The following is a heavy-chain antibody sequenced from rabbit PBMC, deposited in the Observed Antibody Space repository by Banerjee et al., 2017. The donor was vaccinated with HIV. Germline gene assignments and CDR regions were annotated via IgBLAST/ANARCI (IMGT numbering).Heavy chain of an antibody. CDR3: ARRSNDLAFNL. J-gene: IGHJ4*01. V-gene: IGHV1S40*01. D-gene: IGHD5-1*01. Sequence: KGLEWIGCINSSSRNVVYASWATGRFTISKTSSTTVTLQMTSLTAADTATYFCARRSNDLAFNLWGQGTWSPS. CDR2: INSSSRNV.